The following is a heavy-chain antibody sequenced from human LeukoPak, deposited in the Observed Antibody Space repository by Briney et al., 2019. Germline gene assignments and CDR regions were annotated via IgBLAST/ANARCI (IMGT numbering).Heavy chain of an antibody. Sequence: PSETLSLTCTVSGGSISSGSYYWSWIRQPAGKGLEWIGRIYTSGSTNYNPSLKSRVTISVDTSKNQFSLKLSSVTAADTAVYYWARGGYYDSSARRWGQGTMVTVSS. J-gene: IGHJ3*01. D-gene: IGHD3-22*01. CDR2: IYTSGST. CDR1: GGSISSGSYY. V-gene: IGHV4-61*02. CDR3: ARGGYYDSSARR.